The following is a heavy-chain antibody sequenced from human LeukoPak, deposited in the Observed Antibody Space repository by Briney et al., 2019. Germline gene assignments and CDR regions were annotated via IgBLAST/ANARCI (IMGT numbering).Heavy chain of an antibody. CDR3: ARVLRDDYVWGSYRSVFDY. CDR1: GGTFSSYA. CDR2: IIPIFGTA. V-gene: IGHV1-69*13. D-gene: IGHD3-16*02. J-gene: IGHJ4*02. Sequence: SVKVSCEASGGTFSSYAISWVRQAPGQGLEWMGGIIPIFGTANYAQKFQGRVTITADESTSTAYMELSSLRSEDTAVYYCARVLRDDYVWGSYRSVFDYWGQGTLVTVSS.